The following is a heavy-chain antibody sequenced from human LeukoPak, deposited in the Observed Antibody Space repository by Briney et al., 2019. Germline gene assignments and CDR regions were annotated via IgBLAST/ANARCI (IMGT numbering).Heavy chain of an antibody. CDR2: INPNSGGT. CDR3: ARTYNSGYDHDY. V-gene: IGHV1-2*02. CDR1: AYTFTGYY. J-gene: IGHJ4*02. D-gene: IGHD5-12*01. Sequence: ASVKVSCKASAYTFTGYYMHWVRQAPGQGLERMGWINPNSGGTNYAQKFQGRVTMTRDTSISTAYMELSRLRSDDTAVYYCARTYNSGYDHDYWGQGTLVTVSS.